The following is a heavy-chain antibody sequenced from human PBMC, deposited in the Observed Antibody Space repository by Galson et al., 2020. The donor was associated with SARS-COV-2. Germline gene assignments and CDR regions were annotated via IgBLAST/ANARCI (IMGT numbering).Heavy chain of an antibody. CDR2: ITGSGGST. V-gene: IGHV3-23*01. Sequence: GGSLRPSFAASGLTLTNYAMSWVRQAPGKGLEWVPGITGSGGSTYNADSVKGRFAISRDNSKNTLYLQMNSLRVENTATYYCAKGTSDSCYSSSDSWGQGTMITVSS. J-gene: IGHJ4*02. CDR1: GLTLTNYA. CDR3: AKGTSDSCYSSSDS. D-gene: IGHD2-15*01.